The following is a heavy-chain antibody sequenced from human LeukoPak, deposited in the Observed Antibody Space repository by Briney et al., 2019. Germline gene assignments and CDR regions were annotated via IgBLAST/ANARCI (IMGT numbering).Heavy chain of an antibody. D-gene: IGHD2-21*02. V-gene: IGHV1-2*06. J-gene: IGHJ4*02. CDR2: INPNSGGT. CDR1: GYTFTGYY. Sequence: GASVKVSCKASGYTFTGYYMHWVRQAPGQGLEWMGRINPNSGGTNYAQKFQGRVTMTRDTSISTAYMELSRLRSDDTAVYYCARAPYCGGDCYSRYFDYWGQGTLVTVSS. CDR3: ARAPYCGGDCYSRYFDY.